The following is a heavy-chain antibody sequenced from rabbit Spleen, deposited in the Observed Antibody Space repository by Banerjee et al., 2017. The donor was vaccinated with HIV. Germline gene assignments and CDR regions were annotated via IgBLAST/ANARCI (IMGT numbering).Heavy chain of an antibody. Sequence: QSLEESGGDLVKPGASLTLTCTASGFSFSSNYYMCWVRQAPGKGLEWIACIYTTTGTTYYASWVNGRFTISKTSSTTVTLQMTSLTAADTATYFCARSFVVAGDNFWGQGTLVTVS. D-gene: IGHD4-1*01. J-gene: IGHJ4*01. V-gene: IGHV1S40*01. CDR3: ARSFVVAGDNF. CDR2: IYTTTGTT. CDR1: GFSFSSNYY.